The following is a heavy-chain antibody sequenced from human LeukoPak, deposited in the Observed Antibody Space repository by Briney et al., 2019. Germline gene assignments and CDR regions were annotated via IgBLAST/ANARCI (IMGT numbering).Heavy chain of an antibody. J-gene: IGHJ5*02. CDR2: IYPGDSDT. D-gene: IGHD1-26*01. CDR1: GSRFTSYW. Sequence: GESLQISCKGSGSRFTSYWIGWVRQMPGKGLEWMGIIYPGDSDTRYSPSFQGQVTISADKSTSTAYLQWSSLKASDTAMYYCARLGLVGATTGPWFDRWGQGTLVTVSS. V-gene: IGHV5-51*01. CDR3: ARLGLVGATTGPWFDR.